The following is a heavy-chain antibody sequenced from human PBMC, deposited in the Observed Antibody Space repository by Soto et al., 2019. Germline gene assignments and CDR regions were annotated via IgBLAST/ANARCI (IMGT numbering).Heavy chain of an antibody. Sequence: GGSLRLSCAASGFTFSDYYMSWIRQAPGKGLEWVSYISSSSSYTNYADSVKGRFTISRDNAKNSLYLQMNSLRAEDTAVYYCARGSTSYDFWSGYISKMSENNWFDPW. V-gene: IGHV3-11*06. CDR2: ISSSSSYT. CDR1: GFTFSDYY. D-gene: IGHD3-3*01. J-gene: IGHJ5*02. CDR3: ARGSTSYDFWSGYISKMSENNWFDP.